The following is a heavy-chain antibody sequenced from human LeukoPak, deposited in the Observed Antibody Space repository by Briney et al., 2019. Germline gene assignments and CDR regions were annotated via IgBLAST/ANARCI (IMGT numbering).Heavy chain of an antibody. CDR3: ARSLFYDSSGRYFDY. D-gene: IGHD3-22*01. Sequence: SETLSLTCAVYGGSFSGYYWSWIRQPPGKGPEWIGEINHSGSTNYNPSLKSRVTISVDTSKNQFSLKLSSVTAADTAVYYCARSLFYDSSGRYFDYWGQGTLVTVPS. J-gene: IGHJ4*02. CDR2: INHSGST. CDR1: GGSFSGYY. V-gene: IGHV4-34*01.